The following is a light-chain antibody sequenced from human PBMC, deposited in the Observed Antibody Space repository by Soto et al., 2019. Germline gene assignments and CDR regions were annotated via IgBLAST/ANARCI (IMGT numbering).Light chain of an antibody. CDR1: QNVLYISNNKNY. Sequence: DIVMTQSPDSLAVSLGERATINCKSSQNVLYISNNKNYLAWYQQKPGQPPKLLIYWASTRESGVPDRFSGSGSGTDFTLTISSLQAEDVAVYYCQHYYSTPPTFGQGTKVDIK. J-gene: IGKJ1*01. CDR3: QHYYSTPPT. CDR2: WAS. V-gene: IGKV4-1*01.